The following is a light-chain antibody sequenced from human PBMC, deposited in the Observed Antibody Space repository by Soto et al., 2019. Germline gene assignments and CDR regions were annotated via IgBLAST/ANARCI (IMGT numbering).Light chain of an antibody. CDR1: QSVSSSS. CDR3: QRYGSSPLIT. V-gene: IGKV3-20*01. CDR2: GTS. Sequence: ESVLTQSPGTLSLSPVEIAILTSSASQSVSSSSLAWYQQRPGQAPRLPIYGTSSRATGIPDRFSGSGSGTDFTLTISRLEPEDFAVYFCQRYGSSPLITFGQGTRLEIK. J-gene: IGKJ5*01.